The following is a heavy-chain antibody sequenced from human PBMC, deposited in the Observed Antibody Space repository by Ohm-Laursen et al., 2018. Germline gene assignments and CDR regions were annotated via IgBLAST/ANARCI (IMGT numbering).Heavy chain of an antibody. CDR3: ARGQPIDF. CDR1: GYTFTNYY. Sequence: ASVKVSCKASGYTFTNYYMHWVRQAPGQGLEWMGIINTGGGSTSHAQKFQGRLTMARDTSTSTVYMELSSLRSEDTAMYYCARGQPIDFWGQGTLVTVSS. J-gene: IGHJ4*02. V-gene: IGHV1-46*01. CDR2: INTGGGST.